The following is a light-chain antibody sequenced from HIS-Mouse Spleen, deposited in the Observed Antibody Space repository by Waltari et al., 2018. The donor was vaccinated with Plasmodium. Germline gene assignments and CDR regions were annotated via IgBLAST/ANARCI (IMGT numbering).Light chain of an antibody. J-gene: IGLJ2*01. CDR1: SSDVGGYNY. CDR2: EVS. CDR3: SSYAGSNNLV. Sequence: QSALTQPPSASGSPGQSVTISCPGTSSDVGGYNYVSWYQQHPGKAPKLMIYEVSKRPSWVPDRFSGSKSGNTASLTVSGLQAEDEADYYCSSYAGSNNLVFGGGTKLTVL. V-gene: IGLV2-8*01.